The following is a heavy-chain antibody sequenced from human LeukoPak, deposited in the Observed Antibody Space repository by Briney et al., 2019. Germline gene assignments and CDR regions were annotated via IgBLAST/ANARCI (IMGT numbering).Heavy chain of an antibody. CDR2: INHSGST. CDR3: ARVYCSSTSCYSWFDP. J-gene: IGHJ5*02. D-gene: IGHD2-2*01. CDR1: GGSFSGYY. Sequence: SETLSLTCAVYGGSFSGYYWSWIRQPPGKGLEWIGEINHSGSTNYNLSLKSRVTISVDTSKNQFSLKLSSVTAADTAVYYCARVYCSSTSCYSWFDPWGQGTLVTVSS. V-gene: IGHV4-34*01.